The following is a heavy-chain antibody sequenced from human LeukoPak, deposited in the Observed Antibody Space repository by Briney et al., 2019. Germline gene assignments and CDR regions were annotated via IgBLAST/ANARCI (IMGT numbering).Heavy chain of an antibody. D-gene: IGHD2-2*01. CDR2: INHSGST. J-gene: IGHJ5*02. Sequence: SETLSLTCAVYGGSFSGYYWSWIRQPPGKGLEWIGEINHSGSTNYNPSLESRVTISVDTSKNQFSLKLSSVTAADTAVYYCARGSWMVVPAAITGAYNWFDPWGQGTLVTVSS. CDR3: ARGSWMVVPAAITGAYNWFDP. CDR1: GGSFSGYY. V-gene: IGHV4-34*01.